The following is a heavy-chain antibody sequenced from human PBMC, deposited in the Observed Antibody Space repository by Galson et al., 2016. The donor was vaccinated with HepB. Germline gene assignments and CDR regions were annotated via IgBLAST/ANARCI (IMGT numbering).Heavy chain of an antibody. V-gene: IGHV3-64*05. CDR3: VVRKVRDFILVEY. D-gene: IGHD2-21*01. CDR1: GFNVSSYA. CDR2: ISSVAGTT. J-gene: IGHJ4*02. Sequence: SLRLSCAASGFNVSSYALHWVRQAPGKGLEYFSGISSVAGTTYYVDSVRGRFTISRENSKNTLYGQMNSLRDEDTAVYFCVVRKVRDFILVEYWGQGTLVTVSS.